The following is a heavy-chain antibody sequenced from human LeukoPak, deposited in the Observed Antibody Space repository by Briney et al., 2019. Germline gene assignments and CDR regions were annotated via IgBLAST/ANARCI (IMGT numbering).Heavy chain of an antibody. V-gene: IGHV3-23*01. Sequence: GGSPRLSCAASGFTFSSYAMSWVRQAPGKGLEWVSAISGSGGSTYYADSVKGRFTISRDNSKNTLYLQMNSLRAEDTAVYYCAKRGENSLSKTYYYDSSGYYNIDYWGQGTLVTVSS. D-gene: IGHD3-22*01. CDR3: AKRGENSLSKTYYYDSSGYYNIDY. CDR2: ISGSGGST. CDR1: GFTFSSYA. J-gene: IGHJ4*02.